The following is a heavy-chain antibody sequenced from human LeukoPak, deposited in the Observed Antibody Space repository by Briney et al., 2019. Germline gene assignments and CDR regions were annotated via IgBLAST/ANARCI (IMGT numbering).Heavy chain of an antibody. CDR3: ARVHEATSSFDY. Sequence: GASVKVSCKASGYTFPSYFMHWVRQAPGQGLEWMGIINPTGGSTTYAQKFQGRVTMTRDTSTSTVYMELSSLRSDDTAVYYCARVHEATSSFDYWGQGTLVTVSS. J-gene: IGHJ4*02. D-gene: IGHD5-12*01. CDR2: INPTGGST. V-gene: IGHV1-46*01. CDR1: GYTFPSYF.